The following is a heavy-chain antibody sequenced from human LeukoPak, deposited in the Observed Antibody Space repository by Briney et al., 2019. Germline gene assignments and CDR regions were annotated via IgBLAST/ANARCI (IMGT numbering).Heavy chain of an antibody. CDR2: VDPDANTK. CDR1: GFTFRASW. V-gene: IGHV3-7*01. J-gene: IGHJ4*02. D-gene: IGHD4-17*01. CDR3: ARDPAYGALDY. Sequence: GGSLRLSCAASGFTFRASWMTWVRQAPGRGLEWVANVDPDANTKNYLDSVKGRFTISRDNARNSLYLQMNSLRVEDTAIYYCARDPAYGALDYWGQGTLVTVSS.